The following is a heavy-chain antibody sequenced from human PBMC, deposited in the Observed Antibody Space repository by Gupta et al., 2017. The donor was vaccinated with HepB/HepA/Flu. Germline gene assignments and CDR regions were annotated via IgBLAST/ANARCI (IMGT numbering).Heavy chain of an antibody. CDR1: GYTFTRNS. Sequence: QVQLVQSGAEVQKPGASVKVSCKTSGYTFTRNSIHWVRQAPGQRLEWMGWINAGNGNIKYSQKFQGRVTITRDTSASTAYMELSSLRSEDTAMYYCARDGTGKTQDYWGQGTLVTVSS. D-gene: IGHD1/OR15-1a*01. CDR2: INAGNGNI. V-gene: IGHV1-3*01. J-gene: IGHJ4*02. CDR3: ARDGTGKTQDY.